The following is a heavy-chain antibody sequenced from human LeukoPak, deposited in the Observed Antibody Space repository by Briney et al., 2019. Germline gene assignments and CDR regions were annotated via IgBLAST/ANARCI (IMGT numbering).Heavy chain of an antibody. D-gene: IGHD3-10*01. CDR2: ISSNGGSR. CDR3: VKDGSGSYYTYYFDY. CDR1: GFTFSRYA. J-gene: IGHJ4*02. V-gene: IGHV3-64D*06. Sequence: GSLRLSCSASGFTFSRYAMLCVRQAPGKGLEYVSAISSNGGSRYYADSVKGRFTISRGNSKNTLYLQMSSLRAEDTAVYYCVKDGSGSYYTYYFDYWGQGTLVTVSS.